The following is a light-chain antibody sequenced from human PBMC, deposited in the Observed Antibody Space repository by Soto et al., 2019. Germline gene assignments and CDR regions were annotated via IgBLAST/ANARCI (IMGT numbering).Light chain of an antibody. CDR3: QQYGSSLSIT. CDR2: GAS. CDR1: QSVSSSY. V-gene: IGKV3-20*01. J-gene: IGKJ5*01. Sequence: EIVLTQSPGTLSLSPGERVTLSCRASQSVSSSYLAWYQQKLGQAPRLLIYGASSRATGIPDRFSGSGSGTDFTLTISRLEPEYLAVYYCQQYGSSLSITFGQGTRLENK.